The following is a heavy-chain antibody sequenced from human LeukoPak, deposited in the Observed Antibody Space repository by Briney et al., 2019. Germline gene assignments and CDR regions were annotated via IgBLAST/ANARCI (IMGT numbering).Heavy chain of an antibody. CDR3: AREWDIVVVPAAMRGYYYYGMDV. CDR2: ISSSSSYI. J-gene: IGHJ6*04. V-gene: IGHV3-21*01. Sequence: PGGSLRLSCAASGFTFSSYSMNWVRQAPGKGLEWVSSISSSSSYIYYADSVKGRFTISRDNAKNSLYLQMNRLRAEDTAVYYCAREWDIVVVPAAMRGYYYYGMDVWGKGTTVTVSS. D-gene: IGHD2-2*01. CDR1: GFTFSSYS.